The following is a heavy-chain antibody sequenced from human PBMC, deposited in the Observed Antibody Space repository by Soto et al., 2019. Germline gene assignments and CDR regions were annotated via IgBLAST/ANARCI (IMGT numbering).Heavy chain of an antibody. V-gene: IGHV4-39*01. D-gene: IGHD1-7*01. CDR2: IYYSGST. Sequence: SETLSLTCTVSGGSISSSSYYWGWIRQPPGKGLEWIGSIYYSGSTYYNPSLKSRVTISVDTSKNQFSLKLSSVTAADTAVYYCARRELTEGMDVWGQGTTVTVS. J-gene: IGHJ6*02. CDR3: ARRELTEGMDV. CDR1: GGSISSSSYY.